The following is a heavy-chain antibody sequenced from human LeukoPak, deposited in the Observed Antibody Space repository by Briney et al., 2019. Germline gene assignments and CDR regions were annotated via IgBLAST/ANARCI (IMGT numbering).Heavy chain of an antibody. CDR2: INPSGGST. Sequence: ASVKVSCKASGYTFTSYYMHWVRQAPGQGLEWMGIINPSGGSTSYAQKFQGRVTMTRDTSTGTVYMELSSLRSEDTAVYYCARYPSTTVVTPDAFDIWGQGTMVTVSS. V-gene: IGHV1-46*01. D-gene: IGHD4-23*01. CDR1: GYTFTSYY. J-gene: IGHJ3*02. CDR3: ARYPSTTVVTPDAFDI.